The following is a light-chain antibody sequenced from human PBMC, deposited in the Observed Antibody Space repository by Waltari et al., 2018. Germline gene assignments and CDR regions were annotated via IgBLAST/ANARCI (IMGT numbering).Light chain of an antibody. V-gene: IGKV3-11*01. CDR2: DAS. CDR1: QSVGRS. CDR3: LERSSWPPT. J-gene: IGKJ4*01. Sequence: EIALTQSPVTLSLSPGDRATLSCRASQSVGRSLSWYQQKPGQPPSLLIYDASTRATGIPARISGSGSGTDFTLTIGSLEPEDFAVYFCLERSSWPPTFGGGTTVDIK.